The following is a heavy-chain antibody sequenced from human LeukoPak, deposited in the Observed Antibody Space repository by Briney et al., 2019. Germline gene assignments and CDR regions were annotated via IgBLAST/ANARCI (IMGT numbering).Heavy chain of an antibody. Sequence: GGSLRLSCAASGFTFNGYWMSWVRQAPGKGLEWVANIKEDGSAQYYVGSVKGRFTISRDNAKNSLNLQMNSLRAEDSAVYYCATSSNAPGNHWGQGTLVTVSS. CDR2: IKEDGSAQ. CDR3: ATSSNAPGNH. CDR1: GFTFNGYW. J-gene: IGHJ5*02. D-gene: IGHD2-2*01. V-gene: IGHV3-7*01.